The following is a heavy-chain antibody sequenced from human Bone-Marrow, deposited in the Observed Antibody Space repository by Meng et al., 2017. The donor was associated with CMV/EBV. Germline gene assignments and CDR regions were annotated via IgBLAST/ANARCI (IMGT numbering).Heavy chain of an antibody. CDR1: GFTFSDYY. CDR3: VRSSGWSLFDY. CDR2: VNSNNDAT. Sequence: QVALAQSGVEMKKPGASVKVACTTSGFTFSDYYIPWVRQAPGQGLEWMGWVNSNNDATNYARKFQGRVSMTRDTSISTAHMELSRLMSDDTAVYYCVRSSGWSLFDYWGQGTLVTVSS. J-gene: IGHJ4*02. D-gene: IGHD6-19*01. V-gene: IGHV1-2*02.